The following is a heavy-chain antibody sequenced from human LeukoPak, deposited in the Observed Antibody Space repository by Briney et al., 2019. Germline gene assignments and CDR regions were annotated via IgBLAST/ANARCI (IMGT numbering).Heavy chain of an antibody. J-gene: IGHJ4*02. CDR2: ISAYDGNT. Sequence: ASVKVSCKAFGYTFNHYGINWVRQAPGQGLEWMAWISAYDGNTNYAQKFQGRVTLTTDTSTSTAYMELRSLRSDDTAVYYCARAEAIDYWGQGTLVTVSS. CDR1: GYTFNHYG. CDR3: ARAEAIDY. D-gene: IGHD5-12*01. V-gene: IGHV1-18*01.